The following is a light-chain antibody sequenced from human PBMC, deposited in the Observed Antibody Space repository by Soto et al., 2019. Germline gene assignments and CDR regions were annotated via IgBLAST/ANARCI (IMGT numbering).Light chain of an antibody. CDR3: QQSYSTLRIT. V-gene: IGKV1-39*01. CDR1: QSISSY. CDR2: AAS. J-gene: IGKJ1*01. Sequence: IQMTQSPSSLSASVGDRVTITCRASQSISSYLNWYQQKPGKAPKLLIYAASSLQSGVPSRFSGSGSGTDFTLTISSLQPEDFATYYCQQSYSTLRITFGQGTKVDIK.